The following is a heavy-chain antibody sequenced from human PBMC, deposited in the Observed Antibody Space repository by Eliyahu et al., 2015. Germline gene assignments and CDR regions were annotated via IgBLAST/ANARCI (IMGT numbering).Heavy chain of an antibody. D-gene: IGHD2-2*01. CDR2: INPNTGGT. CDR1: GXXFTAXX. J-gene: IGHJ5*02. Sequence: QVQLVQSGAEVKKPGASVKVSXKVSGXXFTAXXMHWVRQAPGQGLEWMGWINPNTGGTDYAQKFQGRVTMTRDTSINTAYMELNRLRSDDTAVYYCARVAYCDSTNCYGGFDPWGQGTLVTVSS. CDR3: ARVAYCDSTNCYGGFDP. V-gene: IGHV1-2*02.